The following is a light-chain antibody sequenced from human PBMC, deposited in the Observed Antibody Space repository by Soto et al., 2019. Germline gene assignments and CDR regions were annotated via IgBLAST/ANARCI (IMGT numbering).Light chain of an antibody. J-gene: IGKJ3*01. CDR1: QSVSSN. Sequence: EIVMTQSPATLSVSLGERATLSCRASQSVSSNLAWYQQKPGQAPRLLMYGASTRATGIPARFSGSGSGTEFTLTISSLQSEDFAVYYCQQYNNWPFTFGPGTKVDIK. V-gene: IGKV3D-15*01. CDR2: GAS. CDR3: QQYNNWPFT.